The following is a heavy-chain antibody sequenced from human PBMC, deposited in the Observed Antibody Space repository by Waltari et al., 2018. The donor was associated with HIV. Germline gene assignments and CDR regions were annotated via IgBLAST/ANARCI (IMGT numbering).Heavy chain of an antibody. CDR3: ARDRIAVTGSYYYGMDV. CDR1: GYTLTGHY. J-gene: IGHJ6*02. V-gene: IGHV1-2*02. CDR2: INPKSDGT. D-gene: IGHD6-19*01. Sequence: QVQLVQSGAEVKKPGASVKVSCRASGYTLTGHYMHWVRQAPGQGLEWMGWINPKSDGTNYAQKFQGRVTMTRDTSTSTAYMELSRLRSDDTALYYCARDRIAVTGSYYYGMDVWGQGTTVTVSS.